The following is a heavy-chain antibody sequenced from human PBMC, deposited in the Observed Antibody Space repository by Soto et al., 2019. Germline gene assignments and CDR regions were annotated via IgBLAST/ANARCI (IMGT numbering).Heavy chain of an antibody. J-gene: IGHJ4*02. D-gene: IGHD2-2*01. V-gene: IGHV3-23*01. Sequence: PGGSLRLSCAASGFTFSSYAMSCVRQAPGKGLEWVSAISGSGGITYYADSVKGRFTISRDNSKNTLYLQMNSLRAEDTAVYYCAKAPRSFCSSTSCPLSPNYFDYWGQGTRVTVSS. CDR2: ISGSGGIT. CDR1: GFTFSSYA. CDR3: AKAPRSFCSSTSCPLSPNYFDY.